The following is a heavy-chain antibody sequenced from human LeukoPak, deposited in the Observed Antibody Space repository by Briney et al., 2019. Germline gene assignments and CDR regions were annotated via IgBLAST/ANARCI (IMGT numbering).Heavy chain of an antibody. Sequence: GGSLRLSCAASGFTFSTYAVNRVRQAPGKGLEWVSTISGTGGSTYYADSVKGRFTISRDNSKNTLYLQMSSLRAEDTAVYYCAKDRGRYYDSSGFYWGYYFDSWGQGILVTVST. CDR3: AKDRGRYYDSSGFYWGYYFDS. J-gene: IGHJ4*02. D-gene: IGHD3-22*01. V-gene: IGHV3-23*01. CDR1: GFTFSTYA. CDR2: ISGTGGST.